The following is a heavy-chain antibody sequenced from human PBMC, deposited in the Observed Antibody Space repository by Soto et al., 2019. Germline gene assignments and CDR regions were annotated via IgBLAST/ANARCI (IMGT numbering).Heavy chain of an antibody. CDR1: GGSISSGGYY. CDR3: ARGVTIFGVVIIRFYYYMDV. J-gene: IGHJ6*03. D-gene: IGHD3-3*01. CDR2: INHSGST. Sequence: SETLSLTCTVSGGSISSGGYYWSWIRQHPGKGLEWIGYINHSGSTYYNPSLKSRVTISVDTSKNQFSLKLSSVTAADTAVYYCARGVTIFGVVIIRFYYYMDVWGKGTTVTVSS. V-gene: IGHV4-31*03.